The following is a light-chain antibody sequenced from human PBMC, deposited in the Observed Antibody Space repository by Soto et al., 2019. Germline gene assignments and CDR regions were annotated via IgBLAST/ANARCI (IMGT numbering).Light chain of an antibody. CDR1: STDFVTYNR. Sequence: QSALTQPPSVSGSPGQSVTISCTGTSTDFVTYNRVSWYQQPPGTAPKLIVYEASNRPSGVPDRFSGSKSGNTASLTISGPQAADEPDYYCSLYTSENTYVFGTGTKLTVL. V-gene: IGLV2-18*01. CDR3: SLYTSENTYV. J-gene: IGLJ1*01. CDR2: EAS.